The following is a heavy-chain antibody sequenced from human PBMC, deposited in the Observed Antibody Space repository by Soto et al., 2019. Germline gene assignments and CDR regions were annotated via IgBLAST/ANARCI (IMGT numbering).Heavy chain of an antibody. CDR2: ISAYNGNT. Sequence: ASVKVSCKASGYTFTSYGISWVRHAPGQGLEWMGWISAYNGNTNYAQKLQGRVTMTTDTSTSTAYMELRSLRSDDTAVYYGASSRGGGDASDICGQATRVTVAS. V-gene: IGHV1-18*01. D-gene: IGHD3-10*01. J-gene: IGHJ3*02. CDR3: ASSRGGGDASDI. CDR1: GYTFTSYG.